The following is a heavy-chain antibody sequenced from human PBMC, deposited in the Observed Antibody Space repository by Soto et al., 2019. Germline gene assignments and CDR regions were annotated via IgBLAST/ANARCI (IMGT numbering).Heavy chain of an antibody. D-gene: IGHD3-3*01. CDR1: GFTFSRFA. V-gene: IGHV3-30-3*01. CDR3: ARGGENNFWSGFPDY. J-gene: IGHJ4*02. CDR2: VSYDASNK. Sequence: QVHLVESGGGVVQPGKSLRLSCAASGFTFSRFAINWVRQTPGKGLEWVAVVSYDASNKMYADSVKGRFTISRDNFRNMVFQQMSSLSAEDTAIYYCARGGENNFWSGFPDYWGQGTLVTVSS.